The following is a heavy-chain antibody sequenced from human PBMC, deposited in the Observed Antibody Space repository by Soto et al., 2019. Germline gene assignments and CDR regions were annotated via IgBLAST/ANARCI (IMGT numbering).Heavy chain of an antibody. CDR1: GGSISSYY. Sequence: SETLSLTCTVSGGSISSYYWSWIRQPPGKGLEWIGYIYYSGSTNFNPSLKSRVTISVDRSKNQLSLQLTSVTAADTAVYYCARTMLLGWFDPWGQGTLVTVSS. V-gene: IGHV4-59*12. D-gene: IGHD2-15*01. J-gene: IGHJ5*02. CDR3: ARTMLLGWFDP. CDR2: IYYSGST.